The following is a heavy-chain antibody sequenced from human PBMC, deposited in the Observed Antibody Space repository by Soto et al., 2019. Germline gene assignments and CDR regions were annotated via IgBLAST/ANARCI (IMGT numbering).Heavy chain of an antibody. D-gene: IGHD3-3*02. J-gene: IGHJ4*02. V-gene: IGHV3-23*01. CDR2: ISGTAHAT. Sequence: VQLLESGGGLVQPGGSLRISCAASGFDFSNYGMSWVRQAPGKGLEWVSAISGTAHATYYAASVKGRFTISRDNSKNTLYLQMNSLRAEDTAVYFCVKDAPQPFSDWGQGTLVTVSS. CDR1: GFDFSNYG. CDR3: VKDAPQPFSD.